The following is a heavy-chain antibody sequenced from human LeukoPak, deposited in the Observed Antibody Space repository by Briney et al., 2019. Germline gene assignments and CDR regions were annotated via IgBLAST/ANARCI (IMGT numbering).Heavy chain of an antibody. CDR2: ISGSGGST. V-gene: IGHV3-23*01. Sequence: GGSLRLSCAAPGFTFSSYAMSWVRQAPGKGLEWVSAISGSGGSTYYADSVKGRFTISRDNSKNTLYLQMNSLRAEDTAVYYCAKDLPRGSSSSEAYFDYWGQGTLVTVSS. D-gene: IGHD6-13*01. CDR1: GFTFSSYA. CDR3: AKDLPRGSSSSEAYFDY. J-gene: IGHJ4*02.